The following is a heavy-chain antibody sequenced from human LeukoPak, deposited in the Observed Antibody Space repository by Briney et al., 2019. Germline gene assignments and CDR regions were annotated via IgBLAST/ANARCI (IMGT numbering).Heavy chain of an antibody. CDR3: ATPESGYSSGWFDY. Sequence: ASVKVSCKASGYPFIGYYMHWVRQAPGQGLEWMGWINPNSGGTNYAQKFQGRVTLTRDTSITTAYMELSRLRSDDTAVYYCATPESGYSSGWFDYWGQGTLVTVSS. CDR1: GYPFIGYY. J-gene: IGHJ4*02. V-gene: IGHV1-2*02. CDR2: INPNSGGT. D-gene: IGHD6-19*01.